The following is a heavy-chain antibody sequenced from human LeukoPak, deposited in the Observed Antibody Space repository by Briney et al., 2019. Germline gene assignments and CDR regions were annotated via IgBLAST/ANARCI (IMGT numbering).Heavy chain of an antibody. CDR3: ARAVHYYDSSGYGY. D-gene: IGHD3-22*01. V-gene: IGHV4-61*02. CDR1: GGSISSGSYY. CDR2: IYTSGST. J-gene: IGHJ4*02. Sequence: SETLSLTCTVSGGSISSGSYYWSWIRQPAGKGLEWIGRIYTSGSTNYNPSLKSRVTISVDTSKNQFPLKLSSVTAADTAVYYCARAVHYYDSSGYGYWGQGTLVTVSS.